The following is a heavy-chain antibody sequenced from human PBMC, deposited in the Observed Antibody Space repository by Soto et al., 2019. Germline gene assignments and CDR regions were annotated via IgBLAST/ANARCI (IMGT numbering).Heavy chain of an antibody. CDR3: ARGWNDFPH. J-gene: IGHJ1*01. Sequence: QVQLVQSGAEVKKPGSSVKVSCKASGGTFSSYAISWVRQAPGQGLECMGGIIPVFGTANYAQKFQGRVTINADESTSTVYMKLSSLRSEDTAVYYCARGWNDFPHWGQGTLVTVSS. CDR2: IIPVFGTA. V-gene: IGHV1-69*01. D-gene: IGHD1-1*01. CDR1: GGTFSSYA.